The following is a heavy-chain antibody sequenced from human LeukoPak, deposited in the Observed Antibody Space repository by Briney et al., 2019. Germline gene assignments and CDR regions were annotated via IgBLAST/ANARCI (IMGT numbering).Heavy chain of an antibody. J-gene: IGHJ6*03. CDR3: AKDGIGSYYSSMDF. D-gene: IGHD2-21*01. CDR2: IGGRGDST. V-gene: IGHV3-23*01. CDR1: GFTFSTNA. Sequence: GGSLRLSCAASGFTFSTNAMTWVRQAPGKGLERVSTIGGRGDSTYYADSAKGRFTISRDNSRNRLYLQMNSLRAEDTAVYYCAKDGIGSYYSSMDFWGKGTPVTVSS.